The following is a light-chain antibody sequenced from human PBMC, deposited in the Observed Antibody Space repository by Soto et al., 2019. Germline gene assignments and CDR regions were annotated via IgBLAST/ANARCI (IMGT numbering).Light chain of an antibody. CDR2: GAS. V-gene: IGKV3-15*01. J-gene: IGKJ1*01. CDR3: QHYNDWPPST. Sequence: EIVMTQSPATLSVSPGERATLSCRASQSVSSNLAWYQQKPGQAPRLLIFGASTRATGIPARFRGSGSKTEFNLTISSLQSEDFAVYYCQHYNDWPPSTFGQGTKVEIK. CDR1: QSVSSN.